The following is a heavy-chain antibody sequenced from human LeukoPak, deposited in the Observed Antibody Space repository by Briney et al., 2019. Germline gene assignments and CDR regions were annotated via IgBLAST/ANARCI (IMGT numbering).Heavy chain of an antibody. J-gene: IGHJ5*02. CDR3: ARDPVYCSGGSCYGGYNWFDP. CDR2: ISAYNGNT. CDR1: GYTFTIYG. V-gene: IGHV1-18*01. Sequence: ASVKVSCKASGYTFTIYGISWVRQAPGQGLEWMGWISAYNGNTNYAQKLQGTVTMTTDTSTSTAYLELRSLRSDDTAVYYCARDPVYCSGGSCYGGYNWFDPWGQGTLVTVSS. D-gene: IGHD2-15*01.